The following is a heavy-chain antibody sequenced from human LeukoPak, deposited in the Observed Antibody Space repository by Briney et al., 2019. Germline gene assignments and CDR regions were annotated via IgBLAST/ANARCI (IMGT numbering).Heavy chain of an antibody. CDR2: IYSGGST. CDR3: ARVGEGAAKD. CDR1: GFTVSRNY. D-gene: IGHD1-26*01. V-gene: IGHV3-53*01. Sequence: GGSLRLSCAASGFTVSRNYMSGVRQAPGRGLEWVSVIYSGGSTYYADSVKGRFTISRDNSKNTLYLQMNSLRVEDTAVYYCARVGEGAAKDWGQGTLVTVSS. J-gene: IGHJ4*02.